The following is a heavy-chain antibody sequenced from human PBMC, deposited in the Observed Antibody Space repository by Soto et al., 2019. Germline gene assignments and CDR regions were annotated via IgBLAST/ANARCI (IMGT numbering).Heavy chain of an antibody. CDR2: IYYSGST. CDR1: GGSISSSSYY. CDR3: ARHEYDFWSGYYVVLNLFDP. V-gene: IGHV4-39*01. J-gene: IGHJ5*02. Sequence: SETLSLTCTVSGGSISSSSYYWGWIRQPPGKGLEWIGSIYYSGSTYYNPSLKSRVTISVDTSKNQFSLKLSSVTAADTAVYYCARHEYDFWSGYYVVLNLFDPWGQETLVTVSS. D-gene: IGHD3-3*01.